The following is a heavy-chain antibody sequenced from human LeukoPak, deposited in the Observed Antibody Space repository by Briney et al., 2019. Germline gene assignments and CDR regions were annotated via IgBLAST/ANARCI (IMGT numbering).Heavy chain of an antibody. Sequence: ASVKASCKASGGTFSSYAISWVRQAPGQGLEWMGWINAGYGNTKYSQKFQGRVTITRDTSASTAYMELSSLRSEDTAVYYCAKRMLRGYSGYDPLLFDYWGQGTLVTVSS. CDR3: AKRMLRGYSGYDPLLFDY. D-gene: IGHD5-12*01. CDR2: INAGYGNT. J-gene: IGHJ4*02. V-gene: IGHV1-3*01. CDR1: GGTFSSYA.